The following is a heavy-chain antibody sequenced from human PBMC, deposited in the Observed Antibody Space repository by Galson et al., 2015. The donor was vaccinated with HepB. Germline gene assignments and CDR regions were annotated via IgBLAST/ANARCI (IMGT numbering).Heavy chain of an antibody. CDR1: GYTFTGYY. CDR2: INPNSGGT. CDR3: ARRDYGGNSHLAS. D-gene: IGHD4-23*01. V-gene: IGHV1-2*02. J-gene: IGHJ5*01. Sequence: SVKVSCKASGYTFTGYYMHWVRQAPGQGLEWMGWINPNSGGTNYAQKFQGRVTMTRDKSSSTTYMELSRLKSDDTAVYYCARRDYGGNSHLASWGQGTLVLVSS.